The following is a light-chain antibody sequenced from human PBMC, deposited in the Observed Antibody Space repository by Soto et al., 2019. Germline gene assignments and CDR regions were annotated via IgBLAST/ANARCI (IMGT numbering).Light chain of an antibody. V-gene: IGLV4-69*01. CDR1: SEHSSYA. J-gene: IGLJ3*02. CDR2: LHSDGRH. CDR3: QTWGTGPWV. Sequence: QPVLTQSPSASASLGASVKLTCTLSSEHSSYAIAWLQREPGKAPRYLMKLHSDGRHFKGDGIPDRFSGSSSGAERYLTISSLQSEDEADYYCQTWGTGPWVFGGGTKLTVL.